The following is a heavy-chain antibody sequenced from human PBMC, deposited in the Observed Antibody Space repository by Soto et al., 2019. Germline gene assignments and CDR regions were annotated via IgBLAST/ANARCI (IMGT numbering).Heavy chain of an antibody. CDR1: GVSFSGYY. V-gene: IGHV4-34*01. CDR3: ASRGDHVDGHERS. CDR2: INHSGST. J-gene: IGHJ5*02. Sequence: PSETLSLTCAVYGVSFSGYYWSWIRQPPGKGLEWIGEINHSGSTNYNPSLKSRVTISVDTSKNQFSLKLSSVTAADTAVYYCASRGDHVDGHERSWGQGTLVTVSS. D-gene: IGHD1-1*01.